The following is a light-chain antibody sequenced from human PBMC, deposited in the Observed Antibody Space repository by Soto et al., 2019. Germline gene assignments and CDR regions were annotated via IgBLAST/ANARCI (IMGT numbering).Light chain of an antibody. J-gene: IGKJ2*01. Sequence: EIVLTQSPATVSLSPGERATLSCRASQSVSSYLAWYQQKPGQAPRLLIYDASNRATGIPARFSGSGSGTDVPLTISSLEPEDFAVYYCQQRSNWPYTFGQGTKLEIK. CDR2: DAS. CDR1: QSVSSY. V-gene: IGKV3-11*01. CDR3: QQRSNWPYT.